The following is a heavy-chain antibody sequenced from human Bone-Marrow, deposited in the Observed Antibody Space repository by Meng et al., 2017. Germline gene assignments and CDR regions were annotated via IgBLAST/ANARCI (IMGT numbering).Heavy chain of an antibody. Sequence: SVKVSCKVSGYTFTSYGISWVRQAPGQGREWMGGNIPIFGTANYAQKFQGRVTIIADKSTSTAYMELSSLRTEGTAVYYCAGVPPDIVVVVAATPAWFDPWGQGTLVTVSS. CDR1: GYTFTSYG. CDR2: NIPIFGTA. V-gene: IGHV1-69*06. D-gene: IGHD2-15*01. CDR3: AGVPPDIVVVVAATPAWFDP. J-gene: IGHJ5*02.